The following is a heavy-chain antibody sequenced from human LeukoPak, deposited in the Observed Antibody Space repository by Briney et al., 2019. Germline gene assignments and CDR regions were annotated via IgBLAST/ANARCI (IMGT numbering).Heavy chain of an antibody. CDR2: MNPNSGNT. CDR1: GYTFTSYG. J-gene: IGHJ6*02. V-gene: IGHV1-8*02. Sequence: GASVKVSCKASGYTFTSYGISWVRQAPGQGLEWMGWMNPNSGNTGYAQKFQGRVTMTRNTSISTAYMELSSLRSEDTAVYYCARVFPETTGYSSSWAYYYYGMDVWGQGTTVTVSS. CDR3: ARVFPETTGYSSSWAYYYYGMDV. D-gene: IGHD6-13*01.